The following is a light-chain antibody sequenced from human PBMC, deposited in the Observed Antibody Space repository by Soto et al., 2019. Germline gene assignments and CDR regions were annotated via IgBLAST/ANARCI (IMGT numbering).Light chain of an antibody. V-gene: IGLV4-69*01. CDR3: QTWGTGPVV. CDR1: SGHSTYA. CDR2: LNSDGSH. Sequence: QPVLTQSPSASASLGASVKLTCTLSSGHSTYAIAWHQQQPEKGPRYLMKLNSDGSHSKGDGIPDRFSGSSSGAERYLTIASLQSEYEADYYCQTWGTGPVVFGGGTKLTVL. J-gene: IGLJ2*01.